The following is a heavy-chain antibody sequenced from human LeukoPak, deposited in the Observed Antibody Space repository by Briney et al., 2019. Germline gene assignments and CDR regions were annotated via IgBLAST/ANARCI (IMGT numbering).Heavy chain of an antibody. V-gene: IGHV1-18*01. CDR1: GYTFSNFG. CDR2: ISGNNDSP. J-gene: IGHJ4*02. CDR3: ARDGTSTDDY. Sequence: VASVRVSCKTSGYTFSNFGINWVRQAPGQGLEWMGWISGNNDSPNYGQKFQGRFTVTTDSSTSTAYMELRNLRFDDTAVYYCARDGTSTDDYWGQGTLVTVSS. D-gene: IGHD2-2*01.